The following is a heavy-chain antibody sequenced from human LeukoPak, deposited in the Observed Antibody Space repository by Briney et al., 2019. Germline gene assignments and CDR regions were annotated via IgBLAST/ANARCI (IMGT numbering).Heavy chain of an antibody. D-gene: IGHD6-19*01. Sequence: GASVKVSCKASGYTFTSYGIGWVRQAPGQGLEWMGWISAYNGNTNYAQKLQGRVTMTTDTSTSTAYMELRSLRSDDTAVYYCARSPPGYSSGWYYDYWGQGTLVTVSS. J-gene: IGHJ4*02. CDR3: ARSPPGYSSGWYYDY. CDR2: ISAYNGNT. CDR1: GYTFTSYG. V-gene: IGHV1-18*04.